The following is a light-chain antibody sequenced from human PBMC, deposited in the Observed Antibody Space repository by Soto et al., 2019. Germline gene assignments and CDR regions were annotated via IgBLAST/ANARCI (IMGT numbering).Light chain of an antibody. CDR2: GAS. V-gene: IGKV3-20*01. CDR1: QSVSSN. CDR3: QKYGTFWT. Sequence: ERVMTQPPATLSVSPGGRATLSCSASQSVSSNLAWYQQKPGQAPRLPIYGASSRATGIPDRFSGSGSGTDFTLTIRRLEPDDFAVYYCQKYGTFWTFGQGTKVDIK. J-gene: IGKJ1*01.